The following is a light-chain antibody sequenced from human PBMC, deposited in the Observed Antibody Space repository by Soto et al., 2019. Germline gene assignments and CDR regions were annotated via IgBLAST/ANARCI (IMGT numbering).Light chain of an antibody. J-gene: IGLJ1*01. CDR1: SSDVGSYNL. CDR3: CSYARTSTYV. V-gene: IGLV2-23*02. CDR2: EVS. Sequence: QSALTQSASVSGSPGQSITISCTGTSSDVGSYNLVSWYQQHPGKAPKLMIYEVSKRPSGVSNRFSGSKSGNTASLTISGLQAEYESDDYCCSYARTSTYVFATGTKAAVL.